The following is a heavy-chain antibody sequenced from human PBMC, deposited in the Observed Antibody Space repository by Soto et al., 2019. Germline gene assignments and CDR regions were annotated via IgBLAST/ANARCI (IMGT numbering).Heavy chain of an antibody. V-gene: IGHV4-61*01. D-gene: IGHD1-26*01. CDR3: VTVNLVGAAYYFDY. CDR1: GGSVSSGSYY. J-gene: IGHJ4*02. Sequence: SETLSLTCTVSGGSVSSGSYYWSWIRQPPGKGLEWIGYIYYSGTTYSHPSLKSRVSISVDTSENQFSLRLTSVTAADTAVYYCVTVNLVGAAYYFDYWGPGTLVTVSS. CDR2: IYYSGTT.